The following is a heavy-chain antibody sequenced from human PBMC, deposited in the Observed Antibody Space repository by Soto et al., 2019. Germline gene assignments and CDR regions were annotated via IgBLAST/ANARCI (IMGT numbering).Heavy chain of an antibody. Sequence: SETLSLTCTVSGGSVSSGSYYWSWIRQPPGKGLEWIGYIYYSGSTNYNPSPKSRVTISVDTSKNQFSLKLSSVTAADTAVYYCARVLCSGGSCYYLDYWGQGTLVTVSS. CDR3: ARVLCSGGSCYYLDY. CDR2: IYYSGST. V-gene: IGHV4-61*01. D-gene: IGHD2-15*01. J-gene: IGHJ4*02. CDR1: GGSVSSGSYY.